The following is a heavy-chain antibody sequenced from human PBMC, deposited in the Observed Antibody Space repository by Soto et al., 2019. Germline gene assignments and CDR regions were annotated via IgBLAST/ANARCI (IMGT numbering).Heavy chain of an antibody. Sequence: QVQLVQSGAEVTKPGSSVKVSCKASGGTFSSYAISWVRQAPGQGLEWMGGIIPIFGTANYAQKFQGRVTITVDESTSTAYMELSSLRSEDTAVYYCARDLQGGYNIYYFGYWGQGTLVTVSS. D-gene: IGHD5-12*01. CDR1: GGTFSSYA. V-gene: IGHV1-69*12. CDR2: IIPIFGTA. CDR3: ARDLQGGYNIYYFGY. J-gene: IGHJ4*02.